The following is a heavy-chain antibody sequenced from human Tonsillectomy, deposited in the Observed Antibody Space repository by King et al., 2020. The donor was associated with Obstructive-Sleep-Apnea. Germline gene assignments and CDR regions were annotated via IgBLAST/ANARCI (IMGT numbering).Heavy chain of an antibody. CDR3: AKSPSFDFWSGYLDY. CDR1: GFTFSSYA. V-gene: IGHV3-23*01. J-gene: IGHJ4*02. Sequence: VQLLESGGGLVQPGGSLRLSCAASGFTFSSYAMSWVRQAPGKGLEWVSAISGSGGSTYYADSVKGQFTISRDNSKNTLYLQMNSLRAEDTAVYFCAKSPSFDFWSGYLDYWGQGTLVTVSS. CDR2: ISGSGGST. D-gene: IGHD3-3*01.